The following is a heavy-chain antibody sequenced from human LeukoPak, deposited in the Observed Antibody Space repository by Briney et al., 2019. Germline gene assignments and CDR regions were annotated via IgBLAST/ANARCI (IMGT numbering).Heavy chain of an antibody. J-gene: IGHJ3*02. CDR3: AREDKYGFDI. V-gene: IGHV3-72*01. CDR1: GFIFSDHY. CDR2: TRNKLDSYTT. Sequence: GGSLRLSCAASGFIFSDHYMDWVRQTPGKGLEWVGRTRNKLDSYTTEYAASVKGRFTISRDDSKNSLYLQMNSLKTEDTAVYYCAREDKYGFDIWGLGTMVTVSS.